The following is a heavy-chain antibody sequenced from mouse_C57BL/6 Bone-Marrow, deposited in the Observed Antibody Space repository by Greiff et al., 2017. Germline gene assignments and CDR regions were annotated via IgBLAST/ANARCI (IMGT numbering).Heavy chain of an antibody. Sequence: QVQLQQPGAELVMPGASVKLSCKASGYTFTSSWMHWVKQRPGQGLEWIGEIDPSDSYTNYNQKFKSQSTLTVDKSSSTAYMQLSSLTSEDAAVYFCSSGDDYVGVAYWGQGTLVTVSA. CDR2: IDPSDSYT. CDR1: GYTFTSSW. V-gene: IGHV1-69*01. CDR3: SSGDDYVGVAY. D-gene: IGHD2-4*01. J-gene: IGHJ3*01.